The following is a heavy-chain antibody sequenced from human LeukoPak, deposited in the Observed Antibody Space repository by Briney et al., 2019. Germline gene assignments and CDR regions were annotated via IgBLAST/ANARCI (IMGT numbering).Heavy chain of an antibody. CDR1: GYTFSDYY. CDR3: ARQLETTSWFDY. D-gene: IGHD2-2*01. V-gene: IGHV1-2*06. Sequence: ASVKVSCKASGYTFSDYYLHWVRLAPGQGLEWMGRISPNSGGTDYAQKFQGKVTMTRDASISTVYMDLNRLRSDDTAIYYCARQLETTSWFDYWGQGTLVIVST. CDR2: ISPNSGGT. J-gene: IGHJ4*02.